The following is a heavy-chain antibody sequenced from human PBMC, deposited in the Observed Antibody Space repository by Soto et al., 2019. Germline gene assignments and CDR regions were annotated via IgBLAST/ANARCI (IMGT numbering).Heavy chain of an antibody. CDR3: ARQERGGNWFDP. CDR2: IYYSGST. CDR1: GGSISSSSYY. Sequence: PSETLSLTCTVSGGSISSSSYYWGWIRQPPGKGLEWIGSIYYSGSTYYNPSLKSRVTISVDTSKNQFSLKLSSVTAADTAVYYGARQERGGNWFDPWGQGTLVTVSS. D-gene: IGHD3-10*01. J-gene: IGHJ5*02. V-gene: IGHV4-39*01.